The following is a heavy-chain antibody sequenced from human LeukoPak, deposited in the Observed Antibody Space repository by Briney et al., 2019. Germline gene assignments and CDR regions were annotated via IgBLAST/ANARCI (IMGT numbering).Heavy chain of an antibody. V-gene: IGHV5-51*01. CDR3: ARHLSDITSSPNY. CDR1: GYSFTSNW. J-gene: IGHJ4*02. Sequence: GESLKISCKGSGYSFTSNWIGWVRQMPGKGLEWMGVIYPRDSRTTYSPSFQGQVTISADKSISTAYLQWTSLKASDTAMYYCARHLSDITSSPNYWGPGTLVTVSS. CDR2: IYPRDSRT. D-gene: IGHD2-2*01.